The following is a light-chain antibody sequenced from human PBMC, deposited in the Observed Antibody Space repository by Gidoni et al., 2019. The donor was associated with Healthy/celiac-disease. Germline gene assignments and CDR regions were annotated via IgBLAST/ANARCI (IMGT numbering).Light chain of an antibody. CDR2: AAS. V-gene: IGKV1-39*01. CDR3: QQSYSTLWT. Sequence: DIQMTQSPSSLSASVGDRVTITCRASQSIRSYLNWYQQKPGKAPKLLIYAASSLQSGVPSRFSGSGSGTDFTLTISSLQPEDFATYYCQQSYSTLWTFXXXTKVEIK. CDR1: QSIRSY. J-gene: IGKJ1*01.